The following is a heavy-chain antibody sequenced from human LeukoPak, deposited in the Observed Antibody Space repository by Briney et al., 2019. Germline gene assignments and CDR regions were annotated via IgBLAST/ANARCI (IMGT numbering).Heavy chain of an antibody. CDR1: GFTFSDHY. J-gene: IGHJ3*02. CDR3: IRSHSNGVHVFDT. D-gene: IGHD3-22*01. Sequence: GGSLRLSCAASGFTFSDHYIDWVRQAPGKGLEWVGRIRNKVNSYTTEYAASVKGRFIISRDDSRSSVYLQIDSLKTEDTAVYYCIRSHSNGVHVFDTWGQGTRVIVSS. V-gene: IGHV3-72*01. CDR2: IRNKVNSYTT.